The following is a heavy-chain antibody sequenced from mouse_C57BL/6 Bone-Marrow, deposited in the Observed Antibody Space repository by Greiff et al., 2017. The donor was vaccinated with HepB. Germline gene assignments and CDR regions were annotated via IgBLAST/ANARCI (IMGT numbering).Heavy chain of an antibody. CDR3: ARAPAYYSNYSYAMDY. CDR2: INPSNGGT. D-gene: IGHD2-5*01. J-gene: IGHJ4*01. Sequence: VQLQQPGTELVKPGASVKLSCKASGYTFTSYWMHWVKQRPGQGLEWIGNINPSNGGTNYNEKFKSKATLTVDKSSTTAYMQLSSLTSEDSAVYYCARAPAYYSNYSYAMDYWGQGTSVTVSS. V-gene: IGHV1-53*01. CDR1: GYTFTSYW.